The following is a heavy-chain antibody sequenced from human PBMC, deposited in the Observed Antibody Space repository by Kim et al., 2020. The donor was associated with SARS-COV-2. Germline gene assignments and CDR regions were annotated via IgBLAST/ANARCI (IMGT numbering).Heavy chain of an antibody. J-gene: IGHJ5*02. V-gene: IGHV1-2*02. Sequence: ASVQVSCKASGYTFTGYYMHWVRQAPGQGLEWMGWINPNSGGTNYAQKFQGRVTMTRDTSISTAYMELSRLRSDDTAVYYCARRASITMIVVVYNWFDPWGQGTLVTVSS. CDR1: GYTFTGYY. CDR3: ARRASITMIVVVYNWFDP. D-gene: IGHD3-22*01. CDR2: INPNSGGT.